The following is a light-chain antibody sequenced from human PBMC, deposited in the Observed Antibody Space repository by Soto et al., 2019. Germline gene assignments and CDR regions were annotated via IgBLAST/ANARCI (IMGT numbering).Light chain of an antibody. J-gene: IGLJ1*01. V-gene: IGLV2-14*01. Sequence: ALTQPASVSGSPGQSITISCTGTSSDVGGYNYVSWYQQHPGKAPKLMIYEVSNRPSGVSNRFSGSKSGNTASLTISGLQDEDEADYYCSSYTSSSIDYVFGTGTKVTVL. CDR1: SSDVGGYNY. CDR2: EVS. CDR3: SSYTSSSIDYV.